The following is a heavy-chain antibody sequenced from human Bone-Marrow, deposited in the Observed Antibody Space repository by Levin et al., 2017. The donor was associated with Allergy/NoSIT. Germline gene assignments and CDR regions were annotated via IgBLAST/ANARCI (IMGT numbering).Heavy chain of an antibody. D-gene: IGHD6-19*01. V-gene: IGHV3-43*01. CDR3: AKGRSGWTESAFDI. CDR1: GFTFDDYT. CDR2: ISWDGGST. Sequence: GGSLRLSCAASGFTFDDYTMHWVRQAPGKGLEWVSLISWDGGSTYYADSVKGRFTISRDNSKNSLYLQMNSLRTEDTALYYCAKGRSGWTESAFDIWGQGTMVTVSS. J-gene: IGHJ3*02.